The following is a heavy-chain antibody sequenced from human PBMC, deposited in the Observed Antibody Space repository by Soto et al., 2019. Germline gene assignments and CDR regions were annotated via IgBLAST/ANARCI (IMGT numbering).Heavy chain of an antibody. CDR1: GFTFSSYG. CDR3: AKEDLYYYDSSGYYSLDY. J-gene: IGHJ4*02. CDR2: ISYDGSNK. D-gene: IGHD3-22*01. Sequence: GGSLRLSCAASGFTFSSYGMHWVRQAPGKGLEWVAVISYDGSNKYYADSVKGRFTISRDNSKNTLYLQMNSLRAEDTAVYYCAKEDLYYYDSSGYYSLDYWGQGTLVTVSS. V-gene: IGHV3-30*18.